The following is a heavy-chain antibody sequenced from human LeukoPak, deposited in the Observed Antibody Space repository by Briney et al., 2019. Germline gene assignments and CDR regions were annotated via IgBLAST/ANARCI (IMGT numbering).Heavy chain of an antibody. CDR2: VYYSGST. J-gene: IGHJ6*03. V-gene: IGHV4-59*01. CDR3: ARGYYYYYMDV. Sequence: SETLSLTCTVSGGSISSYYWSWIRQPPGKGLEWIGYVYYSGSTYYNPSLKSRVTISADTSKNQFSLKLSSVTAADTAVYYCARGYYYYYMDVWGKGTTVTVSS. CDR1: GGSISSYY.